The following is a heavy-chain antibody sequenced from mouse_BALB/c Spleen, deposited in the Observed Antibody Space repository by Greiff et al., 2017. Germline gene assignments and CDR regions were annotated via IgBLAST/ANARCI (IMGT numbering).Heavy chain of an antibody. D-gene: IGHD1-1*01. J-gene: IGHJ3*01. CDR1: GFNIKDYY. V-gene: IGHV14-1*02. CDR3: ARDYYGSRPWFAY. Sequence: EVKLQESGAELVRPGALVKLSCKASGFNIKDYYMHWVKQRPEQGLEWIGWIDPENGNTIYDPKFQGKASITADTSSNTAYLQLSSLTSEDTAVYYCARDYYGSRPWFAYWGQGTLVTVSA. CDR2: IDPENGNT.